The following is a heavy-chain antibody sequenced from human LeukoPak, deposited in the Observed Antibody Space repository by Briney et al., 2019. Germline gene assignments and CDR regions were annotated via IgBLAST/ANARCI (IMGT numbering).Heavy chain of an antibody. CDR2: ISGSGDST. D-gene: IGHD1-26*01. V-gene: IGHV3-23*01. CDR1: GFTFSTYA. CDR3: AKELGVGATRSGY. Sequence: GGSLRLSCAASGFTFSTYAVNWVRQAPGKGLEWVSTISGSGDSTYYADSVKGRFTISRDNSKNTLYLQMNSPRAEDTAVYYCAKELGVGATRSGYWGQGTLVTVSS. J-gene: IGHJ4*02.